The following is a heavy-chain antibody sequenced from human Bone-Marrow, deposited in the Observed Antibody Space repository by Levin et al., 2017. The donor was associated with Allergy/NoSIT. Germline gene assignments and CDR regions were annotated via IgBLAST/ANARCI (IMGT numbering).Heavy chain of an antibody. J-gene: IGHJ4*02. CDR2: LSSGNSYI. D-gene: IGHD5-24*01. V-gene: IGHV3-21*01. CDR3: ATDDYVRDGYSQPFEY. CDR1: GFTFTSYT. Sequence: PGGSLRLSCAASGFTFTSYTMSWVRQAPGKGPEWVSSLSSGNSYIHYADSVRGRFAISRDNARNAVYLQMNSLRVEDTAIYYCATDDYVRDGYSQPFEYWGQGTLVTVSS.